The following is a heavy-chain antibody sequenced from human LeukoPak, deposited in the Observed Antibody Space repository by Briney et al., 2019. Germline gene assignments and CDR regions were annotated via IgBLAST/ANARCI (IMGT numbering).Heavy chain of an antibody. J-gene: IGHJ4*02. CDR2: IYYTGTT. Sequence: SETLSLTCTVSSGSITSYYWSWIRQPPGKGLEYIGHIYYTGTTDYNPSLKSRVTMSVDTSKNQFSVSLISVTATDTAVYFCAGAPNQYYFDYWGQGTLVAVSS. CDR1: SGSITSYY. CDR3: AGAPNQYYFDY. V-gene: IGHV4-59*01.